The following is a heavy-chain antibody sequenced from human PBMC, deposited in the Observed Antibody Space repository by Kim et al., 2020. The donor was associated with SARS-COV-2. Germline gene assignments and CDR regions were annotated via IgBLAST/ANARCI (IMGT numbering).Heavy chain of an antibody. CDR1: GFTFSSYG. CDR3: AKVVAAAGKDYYYYYYGMDV. J-gene: IGHJ6*02. V-gene: IGHV3-30*18. Sequence: GGSLRLSCAASGFTFSSYGMHWVRQAPGKGLEWVAVISYDGSNKYYADSVKGRFTISRDNSKNTLYLQMNSLRAEDTAVYYCAKVVAAAGKDYYYYYYGMDVWGQGTTFTVSS. CDR2: ISYDGSNK. D-gene: IGHD6-13*01.